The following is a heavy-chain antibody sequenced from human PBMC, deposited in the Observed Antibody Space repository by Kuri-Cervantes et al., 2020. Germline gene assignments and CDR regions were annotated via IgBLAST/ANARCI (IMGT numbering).Heavy chain of an antibody. D-gene: IGHD6-13*01. CDR1: GFTFSDYY. CDR2: ISSNSSYI. J-gene: IGHJ4*02. Sequence: GESLKISCAASGFTFSDYYMSWIRQAPGKGLEWVSSISSNSSYIYYADSVKGRFTISGDNAKNSLYLQMNSLRAEDTAVYYCARPGPHSSSWYNYWGQGTLVTVSS. V-gene: IGHV3-11*06. CDR3: ARPGPHSSSWYNY.